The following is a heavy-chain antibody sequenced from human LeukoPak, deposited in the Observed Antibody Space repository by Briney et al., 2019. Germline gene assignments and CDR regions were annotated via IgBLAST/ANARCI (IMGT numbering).Heavy chain of an antibody. D-gene: IGHD7-27*01. Sequence: GGSLRLSCAASGFTFSIYSMSWVRQAPGKGLEWVSYISSGSSSIYYADSVKGRFTISRDNAKNSLYLQMNSLRAEDTSVYFCARLTGDAFDIWGQGTMVTVSS. V-gene: IGHV3-48*01. CDR1: GFTFSIYS. CDR2: ISSGSSSI. J-gene: IGHJ3*02. CDR3: ARLTGDAFDI.